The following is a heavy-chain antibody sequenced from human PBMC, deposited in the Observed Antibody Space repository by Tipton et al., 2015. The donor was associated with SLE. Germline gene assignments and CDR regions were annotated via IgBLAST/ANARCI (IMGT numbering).Heavy chain of an antibody. CDR1: GGSISNYF. CDR2: IYYSGNT. CDR3: ARTGYSSSWLYFQH. J-gene: IGHJ1*01. V-gene: IGHV4-59*12. D-gene: IGHD6-13*01. Sequence: TLSLTCTVSGGSISNYFWSWIRQPPGRGLEWIGYIYYSGNTDSNPSFKSRVTITVDTSKNQFSLKLSSVTAADTAVYYCARTGYSSSWLYFQHWGQGTLVTVSS.